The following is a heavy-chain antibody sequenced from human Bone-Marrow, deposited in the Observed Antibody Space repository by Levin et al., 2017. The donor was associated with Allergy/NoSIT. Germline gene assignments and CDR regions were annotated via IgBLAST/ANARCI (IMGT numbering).Heavy chain of an antibody. CDR3: ARRAGANIDS. V-gene: IGHV4-39*01. Sequence: PSETLSLTCAVSGGSIKSSNYYWDWIRQPPGKGLEWIGSVYYRVGTFSNSSLKSRVTINVDASMNQFSLRLTSVTASDTAIYYCARRAGANIDSWGQGTLISVSS. CDR1: GGSIKSSNYY. J-gene: IGHJ4*02. CDR2: VYYRVGT. D-gene: IGHD1/OR15-1a*01.